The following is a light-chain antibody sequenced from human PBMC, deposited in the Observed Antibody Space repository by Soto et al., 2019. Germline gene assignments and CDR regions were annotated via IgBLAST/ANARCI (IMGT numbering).Light chain of an antibody. V-gene: IGKV1-9*01. Sequence: DIQLTQSPSFLSASVGDRVTITCRASQGIRSHLVWFQQKPGKAPKVLIYAASPLQSGVQSRFSVTESGTKFTITISSHQSEDTLTYYCPHINSYPQTFGQGTKLEIK. CDR3: PHINSYPQT. CDR1: QGIRSH. CDR2: AAS. J-gene: IGKJ2*01.